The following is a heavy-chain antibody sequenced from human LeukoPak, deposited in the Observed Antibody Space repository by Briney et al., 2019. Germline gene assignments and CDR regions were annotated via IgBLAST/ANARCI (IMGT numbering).Heavy chain of an antibody. CDR3: AREIDTAMVKFTLDY. CDR2: IYTSGST. D-gene: IGHD5-18*01. CDR1: GGSISSGSYY. Sequence: PSQTLSLTCTASGGSISSGSYYWSWIRQPAGKGLEWIGRIYTSGSTNYNPSLKSRVTISVDTSKNQFSLKLSSVTAADTAVYYCAREIDTAMVKFTLDYWGQGTLVTVSS. J-gene: IGHJ4*02. V-gene: IGHV4-61*02.